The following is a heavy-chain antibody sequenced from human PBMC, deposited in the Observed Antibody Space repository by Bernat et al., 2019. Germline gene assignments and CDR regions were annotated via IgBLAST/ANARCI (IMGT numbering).Heavy chain of an antibody. CDR2: IWYDGSNK. V-gene: IGHV3-33*01. CDR3: AREMVGATTWDYAFDI. Sequence: QVQLVESGGGVVQPGRSLRLSCAASGFTFSSYGMHWVRQAPGKGVEWVAVIWYDGSNKYYADSVKGRFTISRDNSKNTLYLQMNSLRAEDTAVYYCAREMVGATTWDYAFDIWGQGTMVTVSS. J-gene: IGHJ3*02. CDR1: GFTFSSYG. D-gene: IGHD1-26*01.